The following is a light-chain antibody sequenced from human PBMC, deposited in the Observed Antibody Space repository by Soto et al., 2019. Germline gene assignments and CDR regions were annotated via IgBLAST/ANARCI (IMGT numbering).Light chain of an antibody. V-gene: IGLV2-14*01. CDR1: SSDVGGYNY. CDR3: SSYTSSSTLVV. Sequence: QSVLTQPASVSGSPGQSITISCTGTSSDVGGYNYVSWYQQHPGNAPKLMIYEVSNRPSGVSNRFSGSKSGNTASLTISGLQAEDEADYYCSSYTSSSTLVVFGTGTKVTVL. J-gene: IGLJ1*01. CDR2: EVS.